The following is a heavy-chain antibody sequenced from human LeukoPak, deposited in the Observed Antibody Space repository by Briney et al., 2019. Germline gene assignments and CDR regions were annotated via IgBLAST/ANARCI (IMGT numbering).Heavy chain of an antibody. CDR3: ARDSRHYDFWSGHPTNGVDY. D-gene: IGHD3-3*01. V-gene: IGHV3-48*03. CDR2: ISSSGSTI. CDR1: GFTFSSYE. J-gene: IGHJ4*02. Sequence: PGGSLRLSCAASGFTFSSYEMNWVRQAPGKGLEWVSYISSSGSTIYYADSVKGRFTISRDNAKNSLYLQMNSLRAEDTAVYYCARDSRHYDFWSGHPTNGVDYWGQGTLVTVSS.